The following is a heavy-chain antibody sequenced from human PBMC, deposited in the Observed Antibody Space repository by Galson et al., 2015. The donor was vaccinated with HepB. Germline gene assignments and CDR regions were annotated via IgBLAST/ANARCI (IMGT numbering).Heavy chain of an antibody. CDR2: IRYDGSNK. Sequence: SLRLSCAASGFTFSSYGMHWVRQAPGKGLEWVAFIRYDGSNKYYADSVKGRFTISRDDSKNTLYLQMNSLRAEGTAVYYCANGVRSGSWYLGGHWGQGTLVTVSS. V-gene: IGHV3-30*02. J-gene: IGHJ4*02. CDR1: GFTFSSYG. CDR3: ANGVRSGSWYLGGH. D-gene: IGHD6-13*01.